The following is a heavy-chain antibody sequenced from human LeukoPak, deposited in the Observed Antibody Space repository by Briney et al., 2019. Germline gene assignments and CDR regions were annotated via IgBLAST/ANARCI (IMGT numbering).Heavy chain of an antibody. CDR3: ARVWAPGYYYYMDV. V-gene: IGHV4-38-2*02. J-gene: IGHJ6*03. CDR2: IYHSGTT. D-gene: IGHD3-16*01. Sequence: SETLSLTCTVSGYSISSGYYWGWIRQPPGKGLEWIALIYHSGTTYYNPSLKSRVTISVDTSKNQFSLKLSSVTAADTAVYYCARVWAPGYYYYMDVWGKGITVTVSS. CDR1: GYSISSGYY.